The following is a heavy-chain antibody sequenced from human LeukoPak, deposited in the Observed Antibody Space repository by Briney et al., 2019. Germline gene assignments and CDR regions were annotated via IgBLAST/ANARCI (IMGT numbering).Heavy chain of an antibody. D-gene: IGHD6-13*01. Sequence: PGRSLRLSCAASGYTFDGYAMHWVRQAPGKGLEWVSGISWNGGSIGYADSVKGRFTISRDNAKNSLYLQMNSLRAEDTALYYCAKDGGASIAAAGYFDYWGQGTLVTVSS. J-gene: IGHJ4*02. CDR2: ISWNGGSI. CDR1: GYTFDGYA. CDR3: AKDGGASIAAAGYFDY. V-gene: IGHV3-9*01.